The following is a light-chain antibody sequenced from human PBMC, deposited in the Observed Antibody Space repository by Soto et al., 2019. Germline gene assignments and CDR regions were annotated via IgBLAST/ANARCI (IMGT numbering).Light chain of an antibody. CDR1: QDVTTS. Sequence: EISMTQFPAILSAFPGEGATLSRRAAQDVTTSFAWYQLRRGQPPRLLIYDISTRATGVPARFSGSGSGTEFTLTISGLQSEDFALYFCQQYNNWPFSFGPGTRLEIK. CDR2: DIS. J-gene: IGKJ5*01. V-gene: IGKV3-15*01. CDR3: QQYNNWPFS.